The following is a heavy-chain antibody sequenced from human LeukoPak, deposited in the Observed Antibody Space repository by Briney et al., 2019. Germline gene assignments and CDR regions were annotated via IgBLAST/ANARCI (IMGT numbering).Heavy chain of an antibody. CDR1: GYTFISYG. D-gene: IGHD6-13*01. CDR3: ASSPPGYSSSWYRSFQH. V-gene: IGHV1-18*01. Sequence: ASVKVSCKASGYTFISYGISWVRQAPGQGLEWMGWISAYNGNTNYAQKLQGRVTITADESTSTAYMELSSLRSEDTAVYYCASSPPGYSSSWYRSFQHWGQGTLVTVSS. J-gene: IGHJ1*01. CDR2: ISAYNGNT.